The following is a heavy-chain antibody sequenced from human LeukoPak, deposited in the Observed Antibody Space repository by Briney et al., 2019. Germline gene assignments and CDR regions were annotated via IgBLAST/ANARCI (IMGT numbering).Heavy chain of an antibody. J-gene: IGHJ2*01. D-gene: IGHD2-2*02. Sequence: GGSLRLSCAASGFTVSSNYMSCVRQAPGKGLEWVSVIYSGGSTYYADSVKGRFTISRDNSKNTLYPQMNSLRAEDTAVYYCAKDGNIVVVPAAIMGDWYFDLWGRGTLVTVSS. CDR3: AKDGNIVVVPAAIMGDWYFDL. CDR1: GFTVSSNY. V-gene: IGHV3-53*01. CDR2: IYSGGST.